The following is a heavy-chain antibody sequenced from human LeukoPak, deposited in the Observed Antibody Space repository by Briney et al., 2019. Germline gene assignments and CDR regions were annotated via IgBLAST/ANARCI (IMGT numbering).Heavy chain of an antibody. Sequence: SETLSLTCAVYGASFTGYYWSWFRQPPGKGLEWIGEINHSGGTNYYPSLKSRVTISVDTSKNQFSLKLSSVTAADTAVYYCARARENRYPSGYDYGVDYWGQGTLVTVSS. V-gene: IGHV4-34*01. D-gene: IGHD5-12*01. CDR3: ARARENRYPSGYDYGVDY. CDR1: GASFTGYY. CDR2: INHSGGT. J-gene: IGHJ4*02.